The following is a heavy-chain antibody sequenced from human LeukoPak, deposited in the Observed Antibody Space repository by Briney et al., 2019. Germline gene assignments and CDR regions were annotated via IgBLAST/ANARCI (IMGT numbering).Heavy chain of an antibody. D-gene: IGHD6-19*01. CDR1: GGSISSYY. J-gene: IGHJ3*02. Sequence: WETLSLTCTVSGGSISSYYWSWIRQPPGKGLEWIGYIYYSGSTNYNPSLKSRVTISVDTSKNQFSLKLSSVTAADTAVYYCAKRSSGWYKSAFDIWGQGTMVTVSS. CDR3: AKRSSGWYKSAFDI. V-gene: IGHV4-59*01. CDR2: IYYSGST.